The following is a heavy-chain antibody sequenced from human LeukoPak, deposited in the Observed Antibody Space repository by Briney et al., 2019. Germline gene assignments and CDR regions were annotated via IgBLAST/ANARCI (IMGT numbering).Heavy chain of an antibody. J-gene: IGHJ4*02. CDR1: GGTFSSYA. CDR3: ASGVATTPLFDY. Sequence: GASVKVSCKASGGTFSSYAISWVRQAPGQGLEWMGGIIPIFGTADYAQKLRGRVTITTDESTSTAYMELSSLRSEDTAVYYCASGVATTPLFDYWGQGTLVTVSS. CDR2: IIPIFGTA. V-gene: IGHV1-69*05. D-gene: IGHD5-24*01.